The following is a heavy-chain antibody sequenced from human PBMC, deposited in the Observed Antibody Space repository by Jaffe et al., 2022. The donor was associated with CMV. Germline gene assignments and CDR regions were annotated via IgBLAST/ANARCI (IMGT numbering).Heavy chain of an antibody. CDR2: IYYSGST. Sequence: QVQLQESGPGLVKPSETLSLTCTVSGGSISSYYWSWIRQPPGKGLEWIGYIYYSGSTNYNPSLKSRVTISVDTSKNQFSLKLSSVTAADTAVYYCARWNSSGWKRGFNYWGQGTLVTVSS. CDR3: ARWNSSGWKRGFNY. V-gene: IGHV4-59*01. CDR1: GGSISSYY. J-gene: IGHJ4*02. D-gene: IGHD6-19*01.